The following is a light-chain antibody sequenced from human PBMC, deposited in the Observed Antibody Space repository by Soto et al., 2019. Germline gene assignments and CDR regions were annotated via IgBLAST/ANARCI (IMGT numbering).Light chain of an antibody. CDR3: CSHITSSTLL. CDR1: ISDVGAYNY. CDR2: KVS. V-gene: IGLV2-14*01. J-gene: IGLJ2*01. Sequence: QSALTQPASVSGSPGQSITISCTGTISDVGAYNYVSWYQQHPGKAPKLIIYKVSNRPSGVSSRFSGSKSGNTASLTISGLHAEDGADYYCCSHITSSTLLFGGGTKLTVL.